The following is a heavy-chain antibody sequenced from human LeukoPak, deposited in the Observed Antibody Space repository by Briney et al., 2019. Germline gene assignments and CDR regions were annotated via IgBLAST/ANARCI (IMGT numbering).Heavy chain of an antibody. CDR3: ARLDSSGWTHFDY. Sequence: GGSLRLSCAASGSTFSSYSMNWVRQAPGKGLGWVSYISSSSSTIYYADSVKGRFTISRDNAKNSLYLQMNSLRAEDTAVYYCARLDSSGWTHFDYWGQGTLVTVSS. CDR2: ISSSSSTI. CDR1: GSTFSSYS. J-gene: IGHJ4*02. D-gene: IGHD6-19*01. V-gene: IGHV3-48*01.